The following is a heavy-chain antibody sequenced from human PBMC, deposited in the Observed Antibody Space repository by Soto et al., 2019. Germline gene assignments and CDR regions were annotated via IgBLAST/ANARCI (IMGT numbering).Heavy chain of an antibody. J-gene: IGHJ6*02. CDR1: GFTFSSYW. V-gene: IGHV3-7*03. CDR3: ARVGGYSRSWYVNYYYYGMDV. CDR2: IKQDGSEK. D-gene: IGHD6-13*01. Sequence: GSLRLSCAASGFTFSSYWMSWVRQAPGKGLEWVANIKQDGSEKYYVDSVKGRFTISRDNAKNSLYLQMNSLRAEDTAVYYCARVGGYSRSWYVNYYYYGMDVWGQGTKVTVSS.